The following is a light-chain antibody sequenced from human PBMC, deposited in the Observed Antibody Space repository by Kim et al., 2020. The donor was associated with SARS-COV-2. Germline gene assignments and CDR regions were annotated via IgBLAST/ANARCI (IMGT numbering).Light chain of an antibody. V-gene: IGLV6-57*01. CDR3: QSYDDNIWV. CDR1: GGSIVGDF. Sequence: GKTVNIRCTRRGGSIVGDFVQWCQQRPVRSPTAVIYDDHKRPPGVPDRFSGAVDSSSNSASLTISGLRAEDEADYYCQSYDDNIWVFGGGTQLTVL. CDR2: DDH. J-gene: IGLJ3*02.